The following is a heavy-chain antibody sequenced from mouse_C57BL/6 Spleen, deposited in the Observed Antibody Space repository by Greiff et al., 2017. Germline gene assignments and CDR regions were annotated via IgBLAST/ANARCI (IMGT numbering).Heavy chain of an antibody. V-gene: IGHV1-54*01. CDR2: INPGSGGT. CDR1: GYAFTNYL. D-gene: IGHD4-1*01. CDR3: ATGTSRFGY. J-gene: IGHJ2*01. Sequence: VQLQQSGAELVRPGTSVKVSCKASGYAFTNYLIEWVKQRPGQGLEWIGVINPGSGGTNYNEKFKGKATLTAAKSSSTASKQLSSLTSEDSAVYFFATGTSRFGYWGQGTTLTVSS.